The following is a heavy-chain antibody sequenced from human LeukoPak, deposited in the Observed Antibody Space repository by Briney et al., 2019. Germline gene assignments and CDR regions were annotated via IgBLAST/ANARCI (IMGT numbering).Heavy chain of an antibody. CDR1: GFTYSDYY. CDR2: ISSSGSTI. J-gene: IGHJ4*02. Sequence: GGSLRLSCAASGFTYSDYYMSWIRQAPGKGLEWVSYISSSGSTIYYADSVKGRFTISRDNAKNSLYLQMNSLRAEDTAVYYCARVGFGYSSFRGSPGTYYFDYWGQGTLVTVSS. V-gene: IGHV3-11*01. D-gene: IGHD6-19*01. CDR3: ARVGFGYSSFRGSPGTYYFDY.